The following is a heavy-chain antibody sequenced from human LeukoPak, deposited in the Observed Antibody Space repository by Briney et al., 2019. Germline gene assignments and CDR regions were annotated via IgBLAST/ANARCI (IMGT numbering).Heavy chain of an antibody. CDR3: ARGEYGSGSYHIDY. J-gene: IGHJ4*02. CDR1: GFTFSSYS. D-gene: IGHD3-10*01. CDR2: ISSSSSYI. V-gene: IGHV3-21*01. Sequence: PGGSLRLSCAASGFTFSSYSMNWVRQAPGKGLEGVSFISSSSSYIYYADSVKGRFTISRDNAKNSLYLQMNSLRAEDTAVYYCARGEYGSGSYHIDYWGQGTLVTVSS.